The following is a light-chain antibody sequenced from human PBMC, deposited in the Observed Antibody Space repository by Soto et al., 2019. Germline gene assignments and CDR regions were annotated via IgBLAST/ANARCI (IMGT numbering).Light chain of an antibody. CDR1: SGHSSYA. CDR3: QTWGTGFWV. CDR2: LNSDGSH. V-gene: IGLV4-69*01. Sequence: QLVLTQSPSASASLGASVKLTCTLSSGHSSYAIAWHQQQPEKGPRYLMKLNSDGSHSKGDGIPDRFSGSSSGAERYLTISSLQSEDEADYYCQTWGTGFWVFGGRTKLTVL. J-gene: IGLJ3*02.